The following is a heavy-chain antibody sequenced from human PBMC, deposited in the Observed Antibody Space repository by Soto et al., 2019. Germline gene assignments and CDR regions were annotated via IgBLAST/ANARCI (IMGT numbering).Heavy chain of an antibody. CDR2: IYYSGST. V-gene: IGHV4-31*03. Sequence: QVQLQESGPGLVKPSQTLSLTCTVSGGSISSGGYYWSWIRQHTGKGLEWIGYIYYSGSTYYNPSRKSRVTISVDTSNNQFSLKLSSVTVAVTAVYYCARDNGGVYDFWRRFRYYYYYMDVWGKGTTVTVSS. J-gene: IGHJ6*03. CDR1: GGSISSGGYY. CDR3: ARDNGGVYDFWRRFRYYYYYMDV. D-gene: IGHD3-3*01.